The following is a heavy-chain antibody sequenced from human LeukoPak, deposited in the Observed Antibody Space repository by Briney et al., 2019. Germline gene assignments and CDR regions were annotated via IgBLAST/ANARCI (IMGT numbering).Heavy chain of an antibody. D-gene: IGHD1-14*01. CDR3: ARERGIRDAFDF. Sequence: ASVKVSCKASGYTFTSYTIHWVRQAPGQGLEWMGWISVGNGDSKCSQEFQGRVTLTRDTSATTAYLEVSSLRPEDMAVYYCARERGIRDAFDFWGQGTMVTVSS. CDR2: ISVGNGDS. CDR1: GYTFTSYT. J-gene: IGHJ3*01. V-gene: IGHV1-3*03.